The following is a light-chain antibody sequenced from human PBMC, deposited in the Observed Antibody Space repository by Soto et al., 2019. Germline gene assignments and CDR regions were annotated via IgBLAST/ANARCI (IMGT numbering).Light chain of an antibody. CDR3: GTWDSSLSGVV. J-gene: IGLJ2*01. Sequence: QSVLTQPPSVSAAPGQKVTISRSGSSSNIGNNYVSWYRQLPGTAPKLLIYENNKRPSGIPDRFSGSKSGPSATLGVTGLQTGDEADYYCGTWDSSLSGVVFGGGSKLTVL. V-gene: IGLV1-51*02. CDR1: SSNIGNNY. CDR2: ENN.